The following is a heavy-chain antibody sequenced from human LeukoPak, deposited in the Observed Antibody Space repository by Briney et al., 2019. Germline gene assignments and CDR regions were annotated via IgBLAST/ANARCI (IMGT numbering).Heavy chain of an antibody. Sequence: ASVKVSCKASGYTFTSYDINWVRQATGQGLEWMGWMNPNSGNTGYAQKFQGRVTITRNTSISTAYMELSSLRSEDTAVYYCEVVDSSSSPVFDYWGQGTLVTVSS. D-gene: IGHD6-6*01. CDR3: EVVDSSSSPVFDY. CDR1: GYTFTSYD. V-gene: IGHV1-8*03. CDR2: MNPNSGNT. J-gene: IGHJ4*02.